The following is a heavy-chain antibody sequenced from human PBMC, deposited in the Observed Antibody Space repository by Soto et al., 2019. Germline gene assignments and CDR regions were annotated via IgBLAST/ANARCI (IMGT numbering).Heavy chain of an antibody. CDR2: IYYSGST. Sequence: PSETLSLTCTVSGGSISSSSYYWGWIRQPPGKGLEWIGSIYYSGSTYYTPSLKSRVTISVDTSKNQFSLKLSSVTAADTAVYYCASPTSKYYYYMDVWGKGNPGHRLL. V-gene: IGHV4-39*01. J-gene: IGHJ6*03. CDR1: GGSISSSSYY. CDR3: ASPTSKYYYYMDV.